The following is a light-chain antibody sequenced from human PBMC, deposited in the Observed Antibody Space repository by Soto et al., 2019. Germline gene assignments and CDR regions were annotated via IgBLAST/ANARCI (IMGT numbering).Light chain of an antibody. CDR2: EGD. CDR3: ASFTSSSIFDI. V-gene: IGLV2-14*01. J-gene: IGLJ2*01. CDR1: SSDIGVYNY. Sequence: QSALTQPASVSESPGQSITISCTGTSSDIGVYNYVSWYQQHPGKAPKLMIYEGDKRPSGVSNRFSGSKSGNTASLTISGXXAEDEADYYCASFTSSSIFDIFGGGTK.